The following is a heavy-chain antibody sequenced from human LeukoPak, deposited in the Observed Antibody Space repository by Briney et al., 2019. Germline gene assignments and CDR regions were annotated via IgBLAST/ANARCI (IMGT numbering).Heavy chain of an antibody. J-gene: IGHJ4*02. CDR1: GYTFTGYY. Sequence: GASVKVSCKASGYTFTGYYMHWVRQAPGQGLELMGWINPNSGGTNYAQKFQGRVTMTRDTSISTAYMELSRLRSDDTAVYYCARGDLRYFDWLPIDYWGQETLVTVSS. D-gene: IGHD3-9*01. CDR2: INPNSGGT. V-gene: IGHV1-2*02. CDR3: ARGDLRYFDWLPIDY.